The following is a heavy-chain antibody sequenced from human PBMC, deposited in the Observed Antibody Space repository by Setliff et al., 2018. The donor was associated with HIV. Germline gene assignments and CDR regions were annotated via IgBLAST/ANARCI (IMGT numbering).Heavy chain of an antibody. CDR2: ILDGRVT. J-gene: IGHJ6*03. CDR1: DDSISNYY. D-gene: IGHD7-27*01. CDR3: ARELGHYYYYMDV. Sequence: SETLSLTCSVSDDSISNYYWRWIRQPPGKGLEWIGNILDGRVTFFNPSLRGRVTISVDASKNQVSLKLSSVTAADTAVFYCARELGHYYYYMDVWGKGTTVTVSS. V-gene: IGHV4-59*12.